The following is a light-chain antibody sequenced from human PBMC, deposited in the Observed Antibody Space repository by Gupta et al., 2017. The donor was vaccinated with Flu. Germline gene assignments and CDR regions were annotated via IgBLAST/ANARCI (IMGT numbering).Light chain of an antibody. V-gene: IGKV1-39*01. CDR2: TAS. Sequence: PSSLSASVGDRVTITCRASQSINGYLNWYQQRPGKAPKLLIYTASSLQAGVPSRFSGSGSGTDFTLTISRLQPEDFATYYCQQTYSTPRTFGQGTKLEIK. CDR3: QQTYSTPRT. CDR1: QSINGY. J-gene: IGKJ2*02.